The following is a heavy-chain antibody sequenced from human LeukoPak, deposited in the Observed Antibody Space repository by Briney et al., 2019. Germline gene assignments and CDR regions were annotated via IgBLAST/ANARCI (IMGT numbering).Heavy chain of an antibody. CDR3: AKSLLTTASGTGRAFDI. Sequence: GGSLRLSCAASGFTFSSYAMSWVRQAPGKGLEWVSAISGSGGSTYYADSVKGRFTISRDNSKNTLYLQMNSLRAEDTAEYYCAKSLLTTASGTGRAFDIWGQGTMVTVSA. CDR2: ISGSGGST. D-gene: IGHD1-26*01. CDR1: GFTFSSYA. J-gene: IGHJ3*02. V-gene: IGHV3-23*01.